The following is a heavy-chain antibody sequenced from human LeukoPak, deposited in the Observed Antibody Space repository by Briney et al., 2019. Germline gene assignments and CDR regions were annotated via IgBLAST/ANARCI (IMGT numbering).Heavy chain of an antibody. CDR3: ARDVTYYGGDWFDP. CDR1: GFTFSSSG. V-gene: IGHV3-48*04. CDR2: ISTASSTV. Sequence: GGSLRLSCAASGFTFSSSGMNWVRQAPGKGLEWVSYISTASSTVYYADSVKGRFTVSRDNAKNSLYLQMNSLRAEDTAVYYCARDVTYYGGDWFDPWGQGTLVTVSS. J-gene: IGHJ5*02. D-gene: IGHD4-23*01.